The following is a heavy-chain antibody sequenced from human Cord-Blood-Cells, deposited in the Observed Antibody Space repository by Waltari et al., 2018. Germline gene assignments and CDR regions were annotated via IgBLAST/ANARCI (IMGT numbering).Heavy chain of an antibody. CDR2: VGHSGST. Sequence: QVQLQESGPGLVKPSETLSLTCAVSGYSLSSGYYWGWIGQPPGKGLEWIGSVGHSGSTYSNPSLKDEGTLSVDTSKNQCSLKLSSVTAADAAVYYGARVVYGITGMFDYWGQGTLVTVSS. CDR3: ARVVYGITGMFDY. CDR1: GYSLSSGYY. V-gene: IGHV4-38-2*01. J-gene: IGHJ4*02. D-gene: IGHD1-20*01.